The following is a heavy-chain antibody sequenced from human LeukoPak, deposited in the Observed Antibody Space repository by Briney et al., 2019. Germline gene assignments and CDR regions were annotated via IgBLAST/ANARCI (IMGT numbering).Heavy chain of an antibody. Sequence: GGSLRLSCAASVFTFSSYSMNWVRQAPGKGLEWVSYISSSSSTIYYADSVKGRFTISRDNAKNSLYLQMNSLRADDTAVYYCARPYYDILTGYLDAFDIWGQGTMVTVSS. CDR2: ISSSSSTI. V-gene: IGHV3-48*04. D-gene: IGHD3-9*01. CDR1: VFTFSSYS. J-gene: IGHJ3*02. CDR3: ARPYYDILTGYLDAFDI.